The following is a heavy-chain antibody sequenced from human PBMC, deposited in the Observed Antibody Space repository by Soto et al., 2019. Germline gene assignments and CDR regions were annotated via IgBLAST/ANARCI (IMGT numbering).Heavy chain of an antibody. D-gene: IGHD2-15*01. CDR3: NTVYAGSRWGMDV. CDR1: GFTFSNAW. V-gene: IGHV3-15*07. CDR2: FKSESDGGTT. J-gene: IGHJ6*02. Sequence: SLRLSCAASGFTFSNAWMNWVRQAPGKGLEWVGRFKSESDGGTTDYAAPVKGRFTISRDDSKNTLYLQMNSLKTEDTAVYYCNTVYAGSRWGMDVWGQGTTVTVSS.